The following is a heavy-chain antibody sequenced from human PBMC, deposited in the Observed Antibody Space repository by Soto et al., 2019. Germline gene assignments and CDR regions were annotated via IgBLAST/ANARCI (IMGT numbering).Heavy chain of an antibody. CDR2: ISHGGSP. CDR1: GGSVSSGVFS. V-gene: IGHV4-30-2*01. CDR3: ARGHYYYAMDV. Sequence: SETLSLTCAVSGGSVSSGVFSWDWIRQPPGQGLEWIGYISHGGSPHYTPSLRGRVSISVDRSTNVISLNLTSMTPADTAVYFCARGHYYYAMDVWGQGTTVTLSS. J-gene: IGHJ6*02.